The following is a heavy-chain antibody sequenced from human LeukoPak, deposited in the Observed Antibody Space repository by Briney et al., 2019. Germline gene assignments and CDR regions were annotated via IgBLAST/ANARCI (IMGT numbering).Heavy chain of an antibody. CDR3: AGGGIMITFGGVIANPLGSFDI. D-gene: IGHD3-16*02. CDR1: GGSISSGDYY. V-gene: IGHV4-30-4*01. J-gene: IGHJ3*02. Sequence: KPSQTLSLTCTVSGGSISSGDYYWSWIRQPPGKGLEWIGYIYYSGSTYYNPSLKSRVTISVDTSKNQFSLKLSSVTAADTAVYYCAGGGIMITFGGVIANPLGSFDIWGQGTMVTVSS. CDR2: IYYSGST.